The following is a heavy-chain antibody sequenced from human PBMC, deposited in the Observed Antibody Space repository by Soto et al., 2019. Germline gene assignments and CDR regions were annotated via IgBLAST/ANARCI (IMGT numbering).Heavy chain of an antibody. CDR2: IYYSGKT. CDR1: GGSISNSRDY. V-gene: IGHV4-39*01. J-gene: IGHJ6*02. Sequence: XXTLSLTCSISGGSISNSRDYWGLIRQPPGKGLEWIATIYYSGKTYHNPSLKSRVTISVDTSKNQLSLKLSSVTAADTAVYYCARASPVVTDVWGQGTTVTVSS. CDR3: ARASPVVTDV. D-gene: IGHD5-18*01.